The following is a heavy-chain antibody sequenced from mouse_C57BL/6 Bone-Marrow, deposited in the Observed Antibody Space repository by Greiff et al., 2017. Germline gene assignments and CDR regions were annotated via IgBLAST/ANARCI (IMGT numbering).Heavy chain of an antibody. D-gene: IGHD2-3*01. CDR1: GYTFTSYW. V-gene: IGHV1-64*01. CDR3: RLYDGYYVPFTY. Sequence: QVQLQQPGAELVKPGASVKLSCKASGYTFTSYWMPWVKQRPGQGLEWIGMIYPNSGSTNYNEKFKSKATLTVDKSSSTAYMQLSSLTSEDSAVYYCRLYDGYYVPFTYWGQGTLVTVSA. J-gene: IGHJ3*01. CDR2: IYPNSGST.